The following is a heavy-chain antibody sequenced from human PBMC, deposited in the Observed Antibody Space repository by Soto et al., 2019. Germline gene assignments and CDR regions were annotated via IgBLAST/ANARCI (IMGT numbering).Heavy chain of an antibody. Sequence: GGSLRLSCAASGFTFRSYAMSWVRQAPGKGLEWVSAISGSGGSTYYADSVKGRFTISRDNAKSTLSLQMNSLRVDDTAVYYCVRGSSCDVTTCYNEAFFGPWGQGALVTVSS. CDR2: ISGSGGST. CDR3: VRGSSCDVTTCYNEAFFGP. CDR1: GFTFRSYA. D-gene: IGHD2-2*01. J-gene: IGHJ5*02. V-gene: IGHV3-23*01.